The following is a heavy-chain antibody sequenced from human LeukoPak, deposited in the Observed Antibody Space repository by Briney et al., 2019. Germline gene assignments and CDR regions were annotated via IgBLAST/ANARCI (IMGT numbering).Heavy chain of an antibody. CDR2: IIPILGIA. V-gene: IGHV1-69*04. J-gene: IGHJ4*02. D-gene: IGHD4-17*01. CDR3: ASGHYGDYGQWSSMNY. Sequence: ASVKVSCKASGYTFTSYGISWVRQAPGQGLEWMGRIIPILGIANYAQKFQGRVTITADKSTSTAYMELSSLRSEDTAMYYCASGHYGDYGQWSSMNYWGQGTPVTVSS. CDR1: GYTFTSYG.